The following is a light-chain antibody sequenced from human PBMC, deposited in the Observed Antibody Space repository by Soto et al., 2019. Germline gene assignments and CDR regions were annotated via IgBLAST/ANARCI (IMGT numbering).Light chain of an antibody. CDR3: ETWGSSSHV. CDR2: LEGSGSY. Sequence: QLVLTQSSSASASLGYSVKLTCTLSSGHSNYSIAWHQQQPVTAPRYLMQLEGSGSYAKGSGVPDRFSGSSSGADRYLTISNHQVEDEDYYYCETWGSSSHVFGGGTKLTVL. J-gene: IGLJ3*02. V-gene: IGLV4-60*02. CDR1: SGHSNYS.